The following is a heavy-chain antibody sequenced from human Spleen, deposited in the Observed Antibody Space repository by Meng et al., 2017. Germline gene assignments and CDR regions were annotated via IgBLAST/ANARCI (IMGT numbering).Heavy chain of an antibody. D-gene: IGHD3-10*01. V-gene: IGHV3-30*12. J-gene: IGHJ6*02. CDR2: ISYDEDNE. CDR1: GFTFSNYD. Sequence: GESLKISCAASGFTFSNYDMHWVRQAPGKGLEWVAFISYDEDNEYYGDSVKGRFTISRDNSRGTLDLQMNSLRAEDTAVYHCVREFSLSTRDITLVRKTKPAGMDVWGQGTTVTVSS. CDR3: VREFSLSTRDITLVRKTKPAGMDV.